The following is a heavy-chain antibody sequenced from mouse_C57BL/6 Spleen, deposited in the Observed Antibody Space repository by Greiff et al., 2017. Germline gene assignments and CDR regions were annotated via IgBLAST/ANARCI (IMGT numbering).Heavy chain of an antibody. D-gene: IGHD1-1*01. V-gene: IGHV1-55*01. Sequence: VQLQQPGAALVKPGASVKMSCKTSGYTFTSYWITWVKQRPGQGLDWIGNLYPGSGNINYNEKFKSKATLTVDTSSSTAYMQLNSLTSEDSAVYYCAREGYGSRYFDVWGTGTTVTVSS. CDR1: GYTFTSYW. CDR2: LYPGSGNI. J-gene: IGHJ1*03. CDR3: AREGYGSRYFDV.